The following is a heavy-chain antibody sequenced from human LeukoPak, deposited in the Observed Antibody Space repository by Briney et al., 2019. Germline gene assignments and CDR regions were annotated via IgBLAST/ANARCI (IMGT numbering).Heavy chain of an antibody. D-gene: IGHD5-12*01. V-gene: IGHV4-59*12. CDR3: ARGGAWLRFHYYYYMDV. J-gene: IGHJ6*03. Sequence: SETLSLTCTVSGGSISSYYWSWIRQPPGKGLEWIGYIYYSGNTYYNPSLKSRVTISVDTSKNQFSLKLSSVTAADTAVYYCARGGAWLRFHYYYYMDVWGKGTTVTVSS. CDR1: GGSISSYY. CDR2: IYYSGNT.